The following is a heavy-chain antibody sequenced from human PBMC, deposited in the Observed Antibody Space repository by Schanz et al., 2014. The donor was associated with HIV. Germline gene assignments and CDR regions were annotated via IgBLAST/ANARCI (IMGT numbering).Heavy chain of an antibody. J-gene: IGHJ5*02. CDR3: ARVAYCDSDCYGGFAP. CDR1: GYTFTNYY. V-gene: IGHV1-2*02. CDR2: IDCSNGDT. D-gene: IGHD2-21*01. Sequence: QVHLVQSGAEVRRPGASVKVSCMASGYTFTNYYIHWVRQAPGQGPEWMGWIDCSNGDTYYKKNFRGRVTMTRDTPITTVFMELSGLRSDDTAVYYCARVAYCDSDCYGGFAPWGQGTLVIVSS.